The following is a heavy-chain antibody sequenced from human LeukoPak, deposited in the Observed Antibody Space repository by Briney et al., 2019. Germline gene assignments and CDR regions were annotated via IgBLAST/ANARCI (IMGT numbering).Heavy chain of an antibody. D-gene: IGHD3-22*01. J-gene: IGHJ4*02. Sequence: GGSLRLSCAASGFTFSRYEMNWVRQAPGKGLEWVSSISSSSSYIYYADSVKGRFTISRDNAKNSLYLQMNSLRAEDTAVYYCARNHYYDSSGPDYWGQGTLVTVSS. CDR3: ARNHYYDSSGPDY. CDR1: GFTFSRYE. V-gene: IGHV3-21*01. CDR2: ISSSSSYI.